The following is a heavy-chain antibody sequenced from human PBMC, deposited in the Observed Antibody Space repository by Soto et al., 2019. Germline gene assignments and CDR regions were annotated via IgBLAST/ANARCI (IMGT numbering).Heavy chain of an antibody. CDR3: ARELYNWFDP. J-gene: IGHJ5*02. CDR2: IYHSGST. V-gene: IGHV4-59*04. Sequence: PSETLSLTCTVSGGSISSYYWSWIRQPPGEGLEWIGYIYHSGSTYYNPSVKGRFTISRDNSKNTLYLQMNSLRAEDTAVYYCARELYNWFDPWGQGTLVTVSS. D-gene: IGHD1-26*01. CDR1: GGSISSYY.